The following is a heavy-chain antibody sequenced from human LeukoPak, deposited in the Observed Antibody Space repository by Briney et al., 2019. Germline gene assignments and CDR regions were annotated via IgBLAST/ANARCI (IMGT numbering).Heavy chain of an antibody. Sequence: SQTLSLTCAISGDSVSSNRAAWNWFRQSPSRGLEWLGRTHYTSKWYNDYAVSVKSRITVNPDTSKNQFSLHLNSVTPEDTAVYYCARQGFRRFDPWGQGTLVTVSS. CDR2: THYTSKWYN. CDR3: ARQGFRRFDP. V-gene: IGHV6-1*01. D-gene: IGHD3-3*01. CDR1: GDSVSSNRAA. J-gene: IGHJ5*02.